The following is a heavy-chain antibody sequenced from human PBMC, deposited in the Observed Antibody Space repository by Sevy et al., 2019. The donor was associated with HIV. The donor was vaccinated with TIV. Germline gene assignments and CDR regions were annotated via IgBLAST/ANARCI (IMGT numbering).Heavy chain of an antibody. J-gene: IGHJ1*01. CDR2: IIPVFGPA. CDR3: ARVASCGGDCYYLEF. CDR1: GGDFRGHT. D-gene: IGHD2-21*02. Sequence: ASVKVSCKASGGDFRGHTIIWVRQAPGQGFEWMGGIIPVFGPANYDQKFQGRVTLTADGSTSTAYMDLSSLTSEGTALYFCARVASCGGDCYYLEFWGQGTLVTVSS. V-gene: IGHV1-69*13.